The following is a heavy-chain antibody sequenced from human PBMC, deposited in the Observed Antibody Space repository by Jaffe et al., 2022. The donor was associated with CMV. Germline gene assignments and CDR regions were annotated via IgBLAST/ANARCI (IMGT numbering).Heavy chain of an antibody. CDR3: AKVVDTAMAYQYYFDY. Sequence: EVQLLESGGGLVQPGGSLRLSCAASGFTFSSYAMSWVRQAPGKGLEWVSAISGSGGSTYYADSVKGRFTISRDNSKNTLYLQMNSLRAEDTAVYYCAKVVDTAMAYQYYFDYWGQGTLVTVSS. CDR2: ISGSGGST. J-gene: IGHJ4*02. D-gene: IGHD5-18*01. CDR1: GFTFSSYA. V-gene: IGHV3-23*01.